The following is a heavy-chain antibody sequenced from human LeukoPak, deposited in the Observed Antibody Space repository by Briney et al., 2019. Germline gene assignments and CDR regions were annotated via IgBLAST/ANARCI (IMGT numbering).Heavy chain of an antibody. V-gene: IGHV3-30*04. CDR2: ISYDGSNK. D-gene: IGHD4-17*01. CDR1: GFTFSSYV. Sequence: GGSLRLSCAASGFTFSSYVMHWVRQAPGKGLEWVAIISYDGSNKYYADSVKGRFTISRDNSKNTLYLQMNSLRAEDTAVYYCARDRTTTVTTEYYFDYWGQGTLVTVSS. J-gene: IGHJ4*02. CDR3: ARDRTTTVTTEYYFDY.